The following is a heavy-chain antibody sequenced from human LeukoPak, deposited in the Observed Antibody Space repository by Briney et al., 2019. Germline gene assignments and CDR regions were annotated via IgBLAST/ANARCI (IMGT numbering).Heavy chain of an antibody. CDR3: GRDYRAAAGVAYFQP. V-gene: IGHV1-18*01. J-gene: IGHJ1*01. D-gene: IGHD6-13*01. Sequence: ASVKVSCKASGYTFTSYGISWVRQAPGQGLEWMGWISVYKGNTKYTQKLQGRVTMTTDTSTSTAYMELTSLRSDDTAVYYCGRDYRAAAGVAYFQPWGQGTLVTVSS. CDR1: GYTFTSYG. CDR2: ISVYKGNT.